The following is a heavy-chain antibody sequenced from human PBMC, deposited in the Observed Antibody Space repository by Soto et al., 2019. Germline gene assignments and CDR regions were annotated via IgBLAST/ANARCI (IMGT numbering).Heavy chain of an antibody. CDR3: ARGILGGVRIDYGMDV. V-gene: IGHV3-21*01. CDR2: ITSAGSYI. J-gene: IGHJ6*02. D-gene: IGHD2-8*02. Sequence: EVQLVESGGGLVKPGGSLRLSCAASGFTFSNYTMNWVRQPPGKGLEWVSSITSAGSYIYYAESLKGRVTISRDNAKNSLFLQMNSLRAEDTALYFCARGILGGVRIDYGMDVWGQGTTVTVSS. CDR1: GFTFSNYT.